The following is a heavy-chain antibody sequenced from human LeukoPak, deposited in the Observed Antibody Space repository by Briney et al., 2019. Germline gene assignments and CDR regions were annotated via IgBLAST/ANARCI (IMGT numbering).Heavy chain of an antibody. CDR1: GFTFSSYA. D-gene: IGHD1-26*01. J-gene: IGHJ4*02. CDR2: ISYDGSNK. V-gene: IGHV3-30-3*01. CDR3: AREGGLLRGYYFDY. Sequence: PGRSLRLSCAASGFTFSSYAMHWVRQAPGKGLEWVAVISYDGSNKYYADSVKGRFTISRDNSNNTLCLQMNSLRAEDTAVYYCAREGGLLRGYYFDYWGQGTLVTVSS.